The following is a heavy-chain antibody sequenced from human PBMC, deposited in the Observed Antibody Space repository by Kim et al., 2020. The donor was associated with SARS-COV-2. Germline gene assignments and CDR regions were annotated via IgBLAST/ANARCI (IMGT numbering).Heavy chain of an antibody. CDR1: GDSVSSNNAT. Sequence: SQTLSLTCAISGDSVSSNNATWNWIRQSPSRGLEWLGRTYYRSKWYYDYAGSVTSRITINPDTSKNQFSLQLNSVTPEDTAVYYCAKEVAIIRGVRNWFDPWGQGALVTVSS. CDR3: AKEVAIIRGVRNWFDP. CDR2: TYYRSKWYY. J-gene: IGHJ5*02. D-gene: IGHD3-10*01. V-gene: IGHV6-1*01.